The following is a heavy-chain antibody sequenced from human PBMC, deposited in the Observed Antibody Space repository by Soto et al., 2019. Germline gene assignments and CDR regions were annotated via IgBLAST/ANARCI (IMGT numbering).Heavy chain of an antibody. CDR1: GGSISSSSYY. CDR2: IYYSGST. CDR3: ATSGYYYYFDY. J-gene: IGHJ4*02. D-gene: IGHD3-22*01. V-gene: IGHV4-39*01. Sequence: QLLESGPGLVKPSETLSLTCTVSGGSISSSSYYWGWIRQPPGKGLEWIGSIYYSGSTYYNPSLKSRVTISVDTSKNQFSLKLSSVTAADTAVYYCATSGYYYYFDYWRQGTLVTVSS.